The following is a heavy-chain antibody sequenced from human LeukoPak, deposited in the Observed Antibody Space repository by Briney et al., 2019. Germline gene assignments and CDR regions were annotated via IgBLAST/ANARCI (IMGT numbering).Heavy chain of an antibody. CDR2: ITDIGSTS. D-gene: IGHD3-10*01. V-gene: IGHV3-23*01. J-gene: IGHJ4*02. CDR1: GFTLSDYG. CDR3: AREAEELLWFGDLADS. Sequence: GGSLRLSCAASGFTLSDYGMSWVRQAPGKGLEWVSMITDIGSTSYYADSVKGRFTISRDASKSTVFLQMNSLRAEDTAVYYCAREAEELLWFGDLADSWGQGTLVTVSS.